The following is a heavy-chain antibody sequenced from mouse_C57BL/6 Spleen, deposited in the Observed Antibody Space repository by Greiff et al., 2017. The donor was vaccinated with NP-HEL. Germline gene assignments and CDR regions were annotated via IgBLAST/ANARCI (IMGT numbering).Heavy chain of an antibody. CDR3: ARGPGEGFAY. CDR2: IYPRSGNT. V-gene: IGHV1-81*01. D-gene: IGHD3-2*02. Sequence: QVQLKQSGAELARPGASVKLSCKASGYTFTSYGISWVKQRTGQGLEWIGEIYPRSGNTYYNEKFKGKATLTADKSSSTAYMELRSLTSEDSAVYFCARGPGEGFAYWGQGTLVTVSA. CDR1: GYTFTSYG. J-gene: IGHJ3*01.